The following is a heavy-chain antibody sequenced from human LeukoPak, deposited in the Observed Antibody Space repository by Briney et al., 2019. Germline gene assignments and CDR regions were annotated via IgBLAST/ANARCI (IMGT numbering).Heavy chain of an antibody. Sequence: SVKVSCKASGGTSSSYAISWVRQAPGQGLEWMGGIIPIFGTANYAQKFQGRVTITADESMSTAYMELSSLRSEDTAVYYCAREGEGYYYDSSGYYGYWGQGTLVTVSS. D-gene: IGHD3-22*01. J-gene: IGHJ4*02. CDR2: IIPIFGTA. CDR1: GGTSSSYA. CDR3: AREGEGYYYDSSGYYGY. V-gene: IGHV1-69*13.